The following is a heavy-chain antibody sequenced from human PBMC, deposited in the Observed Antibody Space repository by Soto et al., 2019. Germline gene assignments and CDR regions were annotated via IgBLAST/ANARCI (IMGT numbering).Heavy chain of an antibody. V-gene: IGHV3-74*01. D-gene: IGHD2-2*01. CDR3: ARGRYQLLWGDY. CDR2: IHSDGSST. J-gene: IGHJ4*02. CDR1: GFTFSSYW. Sequence: EVQLVESGGGLVQPGGSLRLSCAASGFTFSSYWMHWVRQAPGKGLVWVSRIHSDGSSTSYADSVKGRFTISRDNAKNTVYLQMNSLRAEDTAVYYCARGRYQLLWGDYWGQGTLATVSS.